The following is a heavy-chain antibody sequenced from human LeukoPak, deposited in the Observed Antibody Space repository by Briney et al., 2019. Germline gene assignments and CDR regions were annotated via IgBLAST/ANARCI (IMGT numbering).Heavy chain of an antibody. J-gene: IGHJ4*02. CDR3: ARGGELPAAALDY. Sequence: SETLSLTCAVYGGSFSGYYWSWIRQPPGKGLEWIGEINHSGSTNYNPSLKSRVTISVDTSKNQFSLKLSSVTAADTAVYYCARGGELPAAALDYWGQGTLVTVSS. D-gene: IGHD2-2*01. CDR1: GGSFSGYY. V-gene: IGHV4-34*01. CDR2: INHSGST.